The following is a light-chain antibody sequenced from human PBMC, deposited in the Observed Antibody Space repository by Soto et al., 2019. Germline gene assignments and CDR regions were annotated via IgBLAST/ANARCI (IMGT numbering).Light chain of an antibody. J-gene: IGLJ1*01. Sequence: QSVLTQPPSVSGAPGQRVTISCTGSSSNIGAGYDVHWYQQLPGTAPKLLIYGNSNRPSGVPDRFSGSKSGTSASLAITGLQAEDEPDYYRQSYDSSLSGLVFGTGTKVTVL. V-gene: IGLV1-40*01. CDR1: SSNIGAGYD. CDR3: QSYDSSLSGLV. CDR2: GNS.